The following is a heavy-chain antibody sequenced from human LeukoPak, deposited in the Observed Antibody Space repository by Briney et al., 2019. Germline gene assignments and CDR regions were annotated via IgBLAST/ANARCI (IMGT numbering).Heavy chain of an antibody. CDR1: GFTFSSYA. CDR2: IYSGGST. D-gene: IGHD4-23*01. V-gene: IGHV3-53*01. Sequence: GGSLRLSCAASGFTFSSYAMSWVRQAPGKGLERVSVIYSGGSTYYADSVKGRFTISRDNSKNTLYLQMNSLRAEDTAVYYCARDPIRTTVVTNTSDYWGQGTLVTVSS. J-gene: IGHJ4*02. CDR3: ARDPIRTTVVTNTSDY.